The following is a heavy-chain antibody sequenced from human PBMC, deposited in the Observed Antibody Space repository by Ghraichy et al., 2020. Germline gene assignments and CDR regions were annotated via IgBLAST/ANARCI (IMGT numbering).Heavy chain of an antibody. CDR3: ARDDTLGFFDY. V-gene: IGHV1-18*04. CDR2: ISGYSGNT. CDR1: GDTFTSYV. J-gene: IGHJ4*02. Sequence: ASVKVSCKASGDTFTSYVISWWRQAPGQGLEWMGWISGYSGNTNYAQILQGRVTMTTDTSTSTAYMEVRSLRADDTAVYYCARDDTLGFFDYWGQGTLVTVSS. D-gene: IGHD2-2*02.